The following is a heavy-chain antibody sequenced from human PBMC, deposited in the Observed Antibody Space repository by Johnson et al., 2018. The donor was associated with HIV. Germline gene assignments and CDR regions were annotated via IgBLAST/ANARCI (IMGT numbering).Heavy chain of an antibody. Sequence: QVQLVESGGGVVQPGGSLRLSCRFSFSSYGMHWVRQAPGKGLEWVAFIRYDGSNKYYADSVKGRFTISRDNSKNTLYLQMNSLRAEDTAVYYCIQLDAFDIWGQGTMVTVSS. CDR3: IQLDAFDI. V-gene: IGHV3-30*02. CDR2: IRYDGSNK. CDR1: FSFSSYG. J-gene: IGHJ3*02. D-gene: IGHD5-18*01.